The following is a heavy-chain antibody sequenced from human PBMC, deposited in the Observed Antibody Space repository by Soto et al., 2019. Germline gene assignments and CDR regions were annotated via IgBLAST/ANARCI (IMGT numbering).Heavy chain of an antibody. CDR3: ARGLGYCISTSCFPSPWFDP. Sequence: ASVKVSCKASGYTFTSYGISWVRQAPGQGLEWMGWISAYNGNTNYAQKLQGRVTMTTDTSTSTAYMELRSLRSDDTAVYYCARGLGYCISTSCFPSPWFDPWGQGIQVTVSS. J-gene: IGHJ5*02. CDR2: ISAYNGNT. CDR1: GYTFTSYG. D-gene: IGHD2-2*01. V-gene: IGHV1-18*01.